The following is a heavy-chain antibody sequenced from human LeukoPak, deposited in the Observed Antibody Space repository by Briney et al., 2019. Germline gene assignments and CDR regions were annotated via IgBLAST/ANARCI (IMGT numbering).Heavy chain of an antibody. J-gene: IGHJ4*02. V-gene: IGHV4-4*02. D-gene: IGHD3-16*01. Sequence: PSGTLSLTCAVSGGSISSSNWWSWVRQPPGKGLEWIGEIYHSGSTNYNPSLKSRVTISVDTSKNQFSLKLSSVTAADTAVYYCARGGARFNFDYWGQGTLVTVSS. CDR3: ARGGARFNFDY. CDR1: GGSISSSNW. CDR2: IYHSGST.